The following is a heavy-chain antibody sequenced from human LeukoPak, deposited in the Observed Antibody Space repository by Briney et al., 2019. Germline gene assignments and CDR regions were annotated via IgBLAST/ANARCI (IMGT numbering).Heavy chain of an antibody. CDR3: ARDSGRYSSWLKNWFDP. CDR2: IYYSGST. J-gene: IGHJ5*02. D-gene: IGHD6-13*01. V-gene: IGHV4-30-4*01. Sequence: SETLSLTCTVSGGSISSGDYYWSWIRQPPGKGLEWIGYIYYSGSTYYNPSLKSRVTISVDTSNNQFSLKLSSVTAADTAVYYCARDSGRYSSWLKNWFDPWGQGTLVTVSS. CDR1: GGSISSGDYY.